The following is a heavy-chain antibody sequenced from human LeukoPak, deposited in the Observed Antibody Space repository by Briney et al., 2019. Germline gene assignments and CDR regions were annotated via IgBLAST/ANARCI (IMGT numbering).Heavy chain of an antibody. V-gene: IGHV3-21*01. CDR2: ISSSSSYI. J-gene: IGHJ3*02. CDR3: ATRNDYGDYYPTFDI. D-gene: IGHD4-17*01. Sequence: AGGSLRLSCAASGFSFNSYSMNWVRQAPGKGLEWVSSISSSSSYIFYADSVKGRFTISRDSRKNSLYLQMNSLRAEDTAVYYCATRNDYGDYYPTFDIWGQGTVVTVSS. CDR1: GFSFNSYS.